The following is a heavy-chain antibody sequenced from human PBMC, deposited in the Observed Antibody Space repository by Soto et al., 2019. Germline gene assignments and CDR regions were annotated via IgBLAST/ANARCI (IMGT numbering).Heavy chain of an antibody. J-gene: IGHJ4*02. Sequence: SETLSLTCTVSGTSISSYYWSWIRQPPGKGLEWIANIHYSGTTSYNPSLASRVTLSVDTSKNQFSLKMTSVTAADRAMYFCARYNSYAIDYWGQGTLVTVSS. CDR2: IHYSGTT. CDR1: GTSISSYY. D-gene: IGHD2-8*01. V-gene: IGHV4-59*01. CDR3: ARYNSYAIDY.